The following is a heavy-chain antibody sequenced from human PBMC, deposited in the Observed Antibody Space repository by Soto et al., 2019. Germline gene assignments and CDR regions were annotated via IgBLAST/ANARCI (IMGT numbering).Heavy chain of an antibody. CDR1: GLTFSSYG. V-gene: IGHV3-30-3*01. Sequence: GGYLRLSCAASGLTFSSYGMHWLRQAPGKKQEWVAEISYDGSNKYYADYVKGRFTISRDNSKNTLYLQMNGLRAEDTAVYYCAGTYYDILSGLYWGQGTLVTVSS. J-gene: IGHJ4*02. CDR3: AGTYYDILSGLY. CDR2: ISYDGSNK. D-gene: IGHD3-9*01.